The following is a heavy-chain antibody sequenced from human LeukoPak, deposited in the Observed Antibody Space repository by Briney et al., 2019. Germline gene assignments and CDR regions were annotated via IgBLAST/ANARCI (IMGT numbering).Heavy chain of an antibody. CDR3: ARGLPGRVHDNSKRGLFDP. D-gene: IGHD3-22*01. CDR1: GYTFSRYY. CDR2: INPSGGSA. J-gene: IGHJ5*02. Sequence: ASVNVSCKASGYTFSRYYMHWVRQAPGQGLEWLGIINPSGGSASYAQKFQGRFTMTRDTSTTTVYMDLSSLRSEDTAMYYCARGLPGRVHDNSKRGLFDPWGQGTLVTVSS. V-gene: IGHV1-46*01.